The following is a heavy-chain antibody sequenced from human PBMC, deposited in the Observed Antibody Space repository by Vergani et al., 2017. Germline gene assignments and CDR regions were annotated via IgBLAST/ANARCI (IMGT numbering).Heavy chain of an antibody. J-gene: IGHJ3*02. CDR2: ISAYNGNT. CDR3: ARDRLRFLEWFRAFDI. V-gene: IGHV1-18*04. Sequence: QVQLVQSGAEVKKPGASVKVSCKASGYTFTSYYMHWVRQAPGQGLEWMGWISAYNGNTNYAQKLQGRVTMTTDTSTSTAYMELRSLRSDDTAVYYCARDRLRFLEWFRAFDIWGQGTMVTVSS. CDR1: GYTFTSYY. D-gene: IGHD3-3*01.